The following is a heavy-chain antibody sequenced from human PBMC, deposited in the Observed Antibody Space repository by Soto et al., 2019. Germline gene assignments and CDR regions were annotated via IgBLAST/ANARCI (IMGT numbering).Heavy chain of an antibody. CDR1: GGSISSGGYY. D-gene: IGHD4-17*01. Sequence: SETLSLTCTVSGGSISSGGYYWSWIRQHPGKGLGWIGYIYYSGSTYYNPSLKSRVTISVDTSKNQFSLKLSSVTAADTAVYYCAREGQRDYGDFFDYWGQGTLVTVS. J-gene: IGHJ4*02. CDR2: IYYSGST. CDR3: AREGQRDYGDFFDY. V-gene: IGHV4-31*03.